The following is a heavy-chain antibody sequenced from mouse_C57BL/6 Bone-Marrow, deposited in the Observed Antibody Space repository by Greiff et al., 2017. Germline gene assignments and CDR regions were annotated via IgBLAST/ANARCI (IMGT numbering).Heavy chain of an antibody. Sequence: QVQLQQSGAELMKPGASVKLSCKATGYTFTGYWIEWVKQRPGHGLEWIGEILPGSGSTTYNGKLKGKATFTADTSSNTADMPLRSLTTRDSAIYSCAREGLRRGFDYWGQGTTLTVSA. CDR3: AREGLRRGFDY. J-gene: IGHJ2*01. CDR1: GYTFTGYW. D-gene: IGHD2-4*01. V-gene: IGHV1-9*01. CDR2: ILPGSGST.